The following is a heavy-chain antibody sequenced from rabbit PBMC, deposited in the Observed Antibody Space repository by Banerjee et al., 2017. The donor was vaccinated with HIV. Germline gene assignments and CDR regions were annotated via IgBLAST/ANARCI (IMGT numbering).Heavy chain of an antibody. V-gene: IGHV1S47*01. CDR3: VRGGL. J-gene: IGHJ4*01. Sequence: QTQLVEPGGGLVQPGGSLKLSCKASGFDFSSYGVSWVRQAPGKGLEWIGYIDPVFGTTYYATWVNGRFTISSHNAQNTLYLQLDSLTAADTATYFCVRGGLWGPGTLVTVS. CDR1: GFDFSSYG. CDR2: IDPVFGTT.